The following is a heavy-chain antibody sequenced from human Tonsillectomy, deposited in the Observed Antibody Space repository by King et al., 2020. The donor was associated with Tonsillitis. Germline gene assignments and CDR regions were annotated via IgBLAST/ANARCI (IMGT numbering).Heavy chain of an antibody. CDR3: TSDSSGHGFDY. CDR1: GFTLNNAW. Sequence: VQLVESGGGLVKPGGSLRLSCAASGFTLNNAWMSWVRQAPGKGLEWVGRSKSKTDGGTTDYAAPVKGRFNISADDSNITLYLQMNSLKTEDTAVYYCTSDSSGHGFDYWGQGTLVTVSS. V-gene: IGHV3-15*01. J-gene: IGHJ4*02. D-gene: IGHD5-12*01. CDR2: SKSKTDGGTT.